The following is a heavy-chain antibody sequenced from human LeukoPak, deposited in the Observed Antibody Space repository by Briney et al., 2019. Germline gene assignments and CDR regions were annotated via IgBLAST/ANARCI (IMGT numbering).Heavy chain of an antibody. D-gene: IGHD2-2*01. V-gene: IGHV1-2*02. J-gene: IGHJ6*02. CDR1: GYTFTGYY. CDR3: ARDHCSANSCYEDYYNGVDV. Sequence: ASVKVSCKASGYTFTGYYLQWVRQAPGQGLEWMGWINPNSGGTEYAQRFQGRATMTRDKSISTAYMELSRLRSDDTAVYYCARDHCSANSCYEDYYNGVDVWGQGTTVTVSS. CDR2: INPNSGGT.